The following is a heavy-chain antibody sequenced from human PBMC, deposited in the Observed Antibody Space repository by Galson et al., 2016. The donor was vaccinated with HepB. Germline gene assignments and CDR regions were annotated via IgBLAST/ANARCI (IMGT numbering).Heavy chain of an antibody. CDR2: FVPEDGET. J-gene: IGHJ6*02. Sequence: QSGAEVKKPGESLKISCKVSGYRVIEVAIHWVRQGPGKGLEWMGGFVPEDGETMYAQKFQGRVTMTEDISTDTAYMELTSLTSDDTAVYYCATCEAVGDGEYPNADCYGMDVWGQGTTVIVSS. CDR1: GYRVIEVA. V-gene: IGHV1-24*01. D-gene: IGHD4-17*01. CDR3: ATCEAVGDGEYPNADCYGMDV.